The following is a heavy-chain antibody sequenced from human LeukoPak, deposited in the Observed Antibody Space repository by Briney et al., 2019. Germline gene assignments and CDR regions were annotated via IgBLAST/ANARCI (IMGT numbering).Heavy chain of an antibody. D-gene: IGHD5-12*01. CDR1: GFTVSVNY. Sequence: GGSLRLSYEASGFTVSVNYVSWVRQAPGEGLEWVSTLYSGGSSHYAESVKGRFTISRDNSKNTLYLQMDTLRAEDTAVYYCARGYNYAFSFWGQGTLVTVTS. CDR3: ARGYNYAFSF. J-gene: IGHJ4*02. CDR2: LYSGGSS. V-gene: IGHV3-66*01.